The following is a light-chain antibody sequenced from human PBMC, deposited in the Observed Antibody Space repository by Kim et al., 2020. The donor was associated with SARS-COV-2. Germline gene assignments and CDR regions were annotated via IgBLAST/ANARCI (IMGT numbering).Light chain of an antibody. CDR3: QQYDSYPRT. J-gene: IGKJ2*01. V-gene: IGKV1-16*01. CDR2: AAS. CDR1: QGISDY. Sequence: SASVGDRVTITCRASQGISDYLAWTQQKPGEAPKSLIYAASTLHSGVPSRFSGSQSGTDFTLTISDLQPEDSATYYCQQYDSYPRTFGQGTKLEIK.